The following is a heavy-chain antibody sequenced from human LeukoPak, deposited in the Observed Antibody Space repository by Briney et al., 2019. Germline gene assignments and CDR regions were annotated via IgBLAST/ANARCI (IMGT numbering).Heavy chain of an antibody. V-gene: IGHV1-2*02. CDR3: ARRHFGSGTYVDY. CDR1: GYTFTGYH. D-gene: IGHD3-10*01. J-gene: IGHJ4*02. Sequence: ASVKVSCKASGYTFTGYHMHWVRQAPGQGLEWMGWSNPNSGDTNYAQKFQGRVTMTTDTSMTTAYMELRRLRSDDTAVYYCARRHFGSGTYVDYWGQGTLVTVSS. CDR2: SNPNSGDT.